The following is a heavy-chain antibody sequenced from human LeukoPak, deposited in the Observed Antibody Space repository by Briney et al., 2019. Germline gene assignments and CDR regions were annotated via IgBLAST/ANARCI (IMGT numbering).Heavy chain of an antibody. CDR3: ARGGSPAAISFAFDI. Sequence: PSETLSLTCTVSGYSISSGYYWGWIRQPPGKGLEWIGSIYHSGSTYYNPSLKSRVTISVDTSKNQFSLKLSSVTAADTAVYYRARGGSPAAISFAFDIWGQGTMVTVSS. CDR1: GYSISSGYY. J-gene: IGHJ3*02. D-gene: IGHD2-2*02. CDR2: IYHSGST. V-gene: IGHV4-38-2*02.